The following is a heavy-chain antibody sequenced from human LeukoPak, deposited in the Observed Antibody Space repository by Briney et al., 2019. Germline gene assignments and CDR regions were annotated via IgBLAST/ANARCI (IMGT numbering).Heavy chain of an antibody. D-gene: IGHD4-17*01. CDR3: GRDRYGDYLVDC. Sequence: GGSLRLSCAASGFTVSSNYMSWVRQAPGKGLEWVSVIYSGGSTYYADSVKGRFTISRDNSKNTLYLQMNSLRAEDTAVYYCGRDRYGDYLVDCWGQGTLVTVSS. J-gene: IGHJ4*02. CDR1: GFTVSSNY. CDR2: IYSGGST. V-gene: IGHV3-66*01.